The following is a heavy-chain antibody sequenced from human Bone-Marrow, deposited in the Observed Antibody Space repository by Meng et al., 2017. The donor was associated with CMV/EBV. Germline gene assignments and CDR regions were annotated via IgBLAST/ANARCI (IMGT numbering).Heavy chain of an antibody. CDR2: ISSSGYTI. Sequence: GGSLRLSCAASGFTFSDYYMTWICQAPGKGLEWVSYISSSGYTISYADPVKGRFTISRDNAKNSLYLQLNGLRAEDTAVYYCAKRSTLTINHAAFDIWGRGTMVT. CDR3: AKRSTLTINHAAFDI. V-gene: IGHV3-11*01. D-gene: IGHD1-14*01. J-gene: IGHJ3*02. CDR1: GFTFSDYY.